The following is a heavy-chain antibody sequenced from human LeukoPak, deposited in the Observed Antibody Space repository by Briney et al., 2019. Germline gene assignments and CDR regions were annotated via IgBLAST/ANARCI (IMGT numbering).Heavy chain of an antibody. V-gene: IGHV4-39*01. CDR1: GDSISSSNCY. CDR2: IYFSGGT. CDR3: ASLGGIAARPGFDY. J-gene: IGHJ4*02. D-gene: IGHD6-6*01. Sequence: SETLSLACTVSGDSISSSNCYWGWIRQPPGKGLEWIGSIYFSGGTYYNASLKSRVTISVDTSKNQFSLKLSSVTAADTAVYYCASLGGIAARPGFDYWGQGTLVTVSS.